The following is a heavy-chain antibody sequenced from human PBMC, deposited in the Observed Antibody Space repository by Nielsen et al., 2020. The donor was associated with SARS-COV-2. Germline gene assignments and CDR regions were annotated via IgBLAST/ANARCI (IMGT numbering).Heavy chain of an antibody. J-gene: IGHJ4*02. V-gene: IGHV3-74*01. CDR2: INSDGSST. CDR3: AGEDYGDYWRPFDY. Sequence: GESLKISCAASGFTFSSYWMHWVRQAPGKGLVWVSRINSDGSSTSYADSVKGRFTISRDNAKNTLYLQMNSLRAEDTAVYYCAGEDYGDYWRPFDYWGQGTLVTVSS. D-gene: IGHD4-17*01. CDR1: GFTFSSYW.